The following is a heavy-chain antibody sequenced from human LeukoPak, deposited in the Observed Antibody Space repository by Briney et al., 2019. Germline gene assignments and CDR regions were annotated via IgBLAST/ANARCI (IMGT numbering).Heavy chain of an antibody. CDR1: GGSFSGCY. CDR2: INHSGST. D-gene: IGHD6-13*01. V-gene: IGHV4-34*01. J-gene: IGHJ4*02. Sequence: PSETLSLSCAVYGGSFSGCYWSWIRQPPGKGLEWIGEINHSGSTNYNPSLKSRVTISVDTSKNQFSLKLSSVTAADTAVYYCARPRIAAVAPFYYWGQGTLVTVSS. CDR3: ARPRIAAVAPFYY.